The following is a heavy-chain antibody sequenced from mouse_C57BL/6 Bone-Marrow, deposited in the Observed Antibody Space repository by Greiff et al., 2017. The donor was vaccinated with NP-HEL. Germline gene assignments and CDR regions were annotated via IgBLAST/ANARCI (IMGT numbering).Heavy chain of an antibody. J-gene: IGHJ1*03. Sequence: VQLKESGPGMVKPSQSLSLTCTVTGYSITSGYDWHWIRHFPGNKLEWMGYISYSGSTNYNPSLKSRISITHDTSKNHFFLKLNSVTTEDTATYYCARGGGLRWYFDVWGTGTTVTVSS. V-gene: IGHV3-1*01. CDR2: ISYSGST. CDR3: ARGGGLRWYFDV. CDR1: GYSITSGYD. D-gene: IGHD2-4*01.